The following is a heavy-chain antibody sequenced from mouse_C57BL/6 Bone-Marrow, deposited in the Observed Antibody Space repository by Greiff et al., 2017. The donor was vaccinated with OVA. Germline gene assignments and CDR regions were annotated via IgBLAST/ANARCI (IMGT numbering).Heavy chain of an antibody. V-gene: IGHV14-4*01. D-gene: IGHD2-1*01. CDR1: GFTIKDDY. J-gene: IGHJ2*01. Sequence: EVQLQQSGAELVRPGASVTLSCTASGFTIKDDYMHWVKQRPEQGLEWIGWIDPETGDTEYASKFQGKATITADTSSNTAYLQLSSLTSEDTAVYYCTLIYYGNYGWFDYGGQGTTLTVSS. CDR2: IDPETGDT. CDR3: TLIYYGNYGWFDY.